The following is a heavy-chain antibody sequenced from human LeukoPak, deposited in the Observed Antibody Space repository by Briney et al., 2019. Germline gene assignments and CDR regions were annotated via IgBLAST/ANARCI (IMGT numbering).Heavy chain of an antibody. D-gene: IGHD1-26*01. J-gene: IGHJ4*02. CDR1: GFTFSTYT. CDR3: ARDGRIIVLDY. V-gene: IGHV3-23*01. CDR2: SIGSGGSA. Sequence: GGSLRLSCVASGFTFSTYTMNWIRQAPGKGLEWVSGSIGSGGSAFYADSVKGRFSISRDTSKNTLYLQMNSLRAEDTAVYYCARDGRIIVLDYWGQGTLVTVSS.